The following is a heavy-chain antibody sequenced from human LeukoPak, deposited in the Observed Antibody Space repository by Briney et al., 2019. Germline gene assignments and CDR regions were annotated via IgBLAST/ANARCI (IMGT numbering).Heavy chain of an antibody. V-gene: IGHV3-64D*06. CDR2: ISSNGGST. J-gene: IGHJ4*02. D-gene: IGHD3-10*01. Sequence: PGGSLRLSCAASGFTFSSYWMSWVRQAPGKGLEYVSAISSNGGSTYYADSVKGRFTISRDNSKNTLYLQMSSLRAEDTAVYYCVKGTRGITMVRGALDYWGQGTLVTVSS. CDR3: VKGTRGITMVRGALDY. CDR1: GFTFSSYW.